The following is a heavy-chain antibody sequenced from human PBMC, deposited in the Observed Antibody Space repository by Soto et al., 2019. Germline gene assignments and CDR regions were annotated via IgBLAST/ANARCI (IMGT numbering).Heavy chain of an antibody. V-gene: IGHV4-34*01. D-gene: IGHD5-18*01. Sequence: SETLSLTCAVYCGSFSGYYWSWIRQPPGKGLEWIGEINHSGSTNYNPSLKSRVTISVDTSKNQFSLKLSSVTAADTAVYYCARGDNSYGSYYYDYSGMDVWGQGTTVTVSS. CDR3: ARGDNSYGSYYYDYSGMDV. CDR2: INHSGST. J-gene: IGHJ6*02. CDR1: CGSFSGYY.